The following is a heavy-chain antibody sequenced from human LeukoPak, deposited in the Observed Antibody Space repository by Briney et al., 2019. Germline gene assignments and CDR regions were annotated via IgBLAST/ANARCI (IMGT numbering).Heavy chain of an antibody. CDR3: AKDGGRYRIFDY. V-gene: IGHV3-30*02. CDR1: GFTFSSYG. J-gene: IGHJ4*02. CDR2: IRYDGSNK. D-gene: IGHD3-16*01. Sequence: PGGSLRLSCAASGFTFSSYGMHWVRQAPGKGLEWVAFIRYDGSNKYYADSVKGRFTISRDNSKNTLYLQMNSLRAEDTAVYYCAKDGGRYRIFDYWGQGTLVTVSS.